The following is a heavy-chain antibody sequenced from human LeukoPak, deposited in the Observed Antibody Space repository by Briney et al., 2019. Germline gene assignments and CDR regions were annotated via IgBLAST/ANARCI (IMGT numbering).Heavy chain of an antibody. J-gene: IGHJ4*02. CDR2: TYYESKRYN. CDR1: GDSLFGNSAA. D-gene: IGHD3-16*01. Sequence: SQTHSLTCAISGDSLFGNSAAWNWTRQSPSRGLEWLGRTYYESKRYNDYAVSVKRRITINPDTSKNQFSLQLNSVTPEDTAVYYCARERLGFFGSSPNFDYWGQGTLVTVSS. V-gene: IGHV6-1*01. CDR3: ARERLGFFGSSPNFDY.